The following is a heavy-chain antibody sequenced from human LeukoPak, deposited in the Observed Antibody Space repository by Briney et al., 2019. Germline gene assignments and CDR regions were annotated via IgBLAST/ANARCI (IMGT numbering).Heavy chain of an antibody. V-gene: IGHV1-2*06. CDR1: GYTFTGYY. J-gene: IGHJ4*02. Sequence: GASVKVSCKASGYTFTGYYMHWVRQAPGQGLEWMGRINPNSGGTNYAQKFQGRVTMTRDTSISTAYMELSRLRSDDTAVYYCARESKVRGVSFDCWGQGTLVTVSS. CDR2: INPNSGGT. D-gene: IGHD3-10*01. CDR3: ARESKVRGVSFDC.